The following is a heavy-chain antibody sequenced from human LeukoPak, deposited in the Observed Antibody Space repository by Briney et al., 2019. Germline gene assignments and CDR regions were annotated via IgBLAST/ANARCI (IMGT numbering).Heavy chain of an antibody. V-gene: IGHV3-66*01. D-gene: IGHD2-8*01. Sequence: GGSLRLSYAASGFTVRSNYMSWVRQGPGKGLEWVSVLYSGGDTSYADSVKDRFTISRDNSKNTLYLQMSSLRAEDTAVYYCAILPRPTNVFHIWGQGTMVTVSS. CDR1: GFTVRSNY. CDR3: AILPRPTNVFHI. J-gene: IGHJ3*02. CDR2: LYSGGDT.